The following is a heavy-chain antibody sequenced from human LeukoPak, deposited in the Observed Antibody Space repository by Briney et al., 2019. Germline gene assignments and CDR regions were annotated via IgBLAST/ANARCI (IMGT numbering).Heavy chain of an antibody. J-gene: IGHJ6*03. V-gene: IGHV4-59*01. CDR3: AGAGRRYNFVFVPSELVYYYYYVNV. Sequence: SETLSLTCAVSGDCISGFYWHWIRQPPGKGLVWIGRIYYGGSINYNPSLKSRVTISVDTYKNQISLKLSSVIAADTAVYYCAGAGRRYNFVFVPSELVYYYYYVNVGAKG. CDR1: GDCISGFY. CDR2: IYYGGSI. D-gene: IGHD1-1*01.